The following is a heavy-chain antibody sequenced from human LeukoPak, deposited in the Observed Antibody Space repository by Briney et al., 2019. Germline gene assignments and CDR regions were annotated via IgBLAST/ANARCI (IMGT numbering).Heavy chain of an antibody. V-gene: IGHV3-30*03. CDR3: ARTLIPIVVAGNVPNY. CDR2: ISYDGSNK. J-gene: IGHJ4*02. D-gene: IGHD6-19*01. Sequence: PGGSLRLSCAASGFAFSNYGMHWVRQAPGKGLEWVAVISYDGSNKYYADSVKGRFTISRDNSKNTLHLQMNSLRAEDTAVYYCARTLIPIVVAGNVPNYWGQGTLVTVSS. CDR1: GFAFSNYG.